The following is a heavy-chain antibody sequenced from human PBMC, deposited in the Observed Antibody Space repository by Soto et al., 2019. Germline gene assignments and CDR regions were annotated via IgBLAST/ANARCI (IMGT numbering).Heavy chain of an antibody. CDR2: ISTEGSST. CDR3: SLVGGIVPVQGAVRAEDGFDM. D-gene: IGHD2-2*01. V-gene: IGHV3-74*01. CDR1: GFTFSSYW. Sequence: ELQLVQSGGGLVQPGGSLRLSCAASGFTFSSYWMNWVRQVPGKGLVWVSRISTEGSSTAYGDSVRGRFTISRYNAKNTLYLQMHSLRAEDTAVYYCSLVGGIVPVQGAVRAEDGFDMWGQGTMVTVSS. J-gene: IGHJ3*02.